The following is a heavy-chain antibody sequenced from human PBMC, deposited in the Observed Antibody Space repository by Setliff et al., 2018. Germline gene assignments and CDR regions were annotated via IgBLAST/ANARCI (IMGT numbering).Heavy chain of an antibody. J-gene: IGHJ4*02. D-gene: IGHD1-20*01. Sequence: ETLSLTCAVYGGSFSSYYWSWIRQPPGKGLEWIGYIYYSGSTNYNPSLKSRVTISVDTSKNQFSLKLSSVTAADTAVYYCARVTGTRGGFLDYWGQGTLVTVSS. V-gene: IGHV4-59*01. CDR3: ARVTGTRGGFLDY. CDR2: IYYSGST. CDR1: GGSFSSYY.